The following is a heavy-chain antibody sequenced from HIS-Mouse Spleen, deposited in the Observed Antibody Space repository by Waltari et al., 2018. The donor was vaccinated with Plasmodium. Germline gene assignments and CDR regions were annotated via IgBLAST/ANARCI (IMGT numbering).Heavy chain of an antibody. J-gene: IGHJ4*02. CDR3: VRGRRIVVVTAPRGFFDY. Sequence: QVQLQQWGAGLLKPSETLSLTCAVYGGSFSGYYWSGIRQPPGKGREWIGEINHSGSTNYNPSLKSRVTISVDTSKNQFSLKLSSVTAADTAVYYCVRGRRIVVVTAPRGFFDYWGQGTLVTVSS. CDR1: GGSFSGYY. V-gene: IGHV4-34*01. CDR2: INHSGST. D-gene: IGHD2-21*02.